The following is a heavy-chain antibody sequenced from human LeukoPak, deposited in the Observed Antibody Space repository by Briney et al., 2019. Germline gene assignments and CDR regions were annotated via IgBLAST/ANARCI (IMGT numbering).Heavy chain of an antibody. CDR3: ARISGGWYSESDY. CDR2: IYYSGST. D-gene: IGHD6-19*01. J-gene: IGHJ4*02. V-gene: IGHV4-31*03. CDR1: GGSISSGGYY. Sequence: SQTLSLTCTVSGGSISSGGYYWSWIRQHPGRGLEWIGYIYYSGSTYYNPSLKSRVTISVDTSKNQFSLKLTSVTAADTAVYYCARISGGWYSESDYWGQGTLVTVSS.